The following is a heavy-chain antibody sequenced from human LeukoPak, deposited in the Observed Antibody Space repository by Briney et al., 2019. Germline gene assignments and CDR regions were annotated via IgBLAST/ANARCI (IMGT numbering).Heavy chain of an antibody. D-gene: IGHD4-17*01. Sequence: SETLSLTCAVYGGSFSGYYWSWIRQPPGKGLEWIGEINHSGSTNYNPSLKSRVTISVDTSKNQFSLKPSSVTAADTAVYYCARGLPSHDYGEPPFDYWGQGTLVSVSS. CDR3: ARGLPSHDYGEPPFDY. V-gene: IGHV4-34*01. CDR2: INHSGST. CDR1: GGSFSGYY. J-gene: IGHJ4*02.